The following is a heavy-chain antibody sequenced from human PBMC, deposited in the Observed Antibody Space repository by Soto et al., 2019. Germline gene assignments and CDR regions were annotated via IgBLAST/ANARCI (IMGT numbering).Heavy chain of an antibody. D-gene: IGHD2-21*02. Sequence: GGSLRLSCAASGFTFSSYCMHWVRQAPGKGLEWVAVISYDGSNKYYADSVKGRFTISRDNSKNTLYLQMNSLRAEDTAVYYCTSETYCGGDCYSEYFQHWGQGTLVTVSS. CDR1: GFTFSSYC. J-gene: IGHJ1*01. CDR3: TSETYCGGDCYSEYFQH. CDR2: ISYDGSNK. V-gene: IGHV3-30*03.